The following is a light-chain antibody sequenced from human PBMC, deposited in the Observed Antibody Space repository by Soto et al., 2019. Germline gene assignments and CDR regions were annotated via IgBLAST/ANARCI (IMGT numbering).Light chain of an antibody. CDR3: QQYDLYSA. Sequence: DTQMTQSPSTLSASIGDRVTITCRASQNVKSHLAWYQQKPGKAPKLLIYTASTLQSGVPSRFSGSGSGTEFTLTISSLQPDDFATYYSQQYDLYSAFGQGTKVEIK. CDR2: TAS. J-gene: IGKJ1*01. CDR1: QNVKSH. V-gene: IGKV1-5*03.